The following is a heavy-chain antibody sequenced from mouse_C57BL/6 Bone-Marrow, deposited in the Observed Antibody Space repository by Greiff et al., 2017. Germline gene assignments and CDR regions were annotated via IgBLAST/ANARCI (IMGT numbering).Heavy chain of an antibody. D-gene: IGHD1-1*02. CDR3: ARLLLGGMDY. CDR2: ISYSGST. V-gene: IGHV3-8*01. CDR1: GYSITSDY. Sequence: EVQLVESGPGLAKPSQSLSLTCSVSGYSITSDYWNWIRQFPGNKLEYMGYISYSGSTYYNPSLKSRISITRDTSNNQYYLQLNSVTTEDTATDYCARLLLGGMDYWGQGTSVTVSS. J-gene: IGHJ4*01.